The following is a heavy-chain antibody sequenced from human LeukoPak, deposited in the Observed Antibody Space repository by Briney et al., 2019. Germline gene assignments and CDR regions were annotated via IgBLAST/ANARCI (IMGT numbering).Heavy chain of an antibody. Sequence: SVKVSCKASGGSFSNNVISWVRQAPGQGLEWMGRIIPIIGTPDHAQKFQGRVTITADKSTHTAYLELTSLKPDDTAVYYCARAGGSSWYVSLYYWGQGTLVTVSS. CDR3: ARAGGSSWYVSLYY. D-gene: IGHD6-13*01. J-gene: IGHJ4*02. CDR2: IIPIIGTP. V-gene: IGHV1-69*04. CDR1: GGSFSNNV.